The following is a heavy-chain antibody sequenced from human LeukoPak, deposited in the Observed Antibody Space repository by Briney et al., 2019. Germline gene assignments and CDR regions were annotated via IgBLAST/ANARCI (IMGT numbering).Heavy chain of an antibody. CDR2: MNPNSGDT. D-gene: IGHD5-24*01. J-gene: IGHJ4*02. V-gene: IGHV1-8*01. CDR3: ARALDGSYDY. Sequence: ASVKVSCKASGYTFTSYDINWVRQATGQGLEWMGWMNPNSGDTAYAQKFQGKVTMTRNTSISTGYMELSSLGSEDTAVYYCARALDGSYDYWGQGTLVTVFS. CDR1: GYTFTSYD.